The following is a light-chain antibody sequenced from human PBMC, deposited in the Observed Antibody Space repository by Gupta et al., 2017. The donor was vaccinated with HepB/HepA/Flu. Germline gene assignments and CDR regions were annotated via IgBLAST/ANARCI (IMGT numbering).Light chain of an antibody. CDR3: SAYTHSTILV. CDR1: TSDIGGYNF. CDR2: DVN. V-gene: IGLV2-14*03. J-gene: IGLJ2*01. Sequence: QSALTQPASVSGSPGQSITISCTGTTSDIGGYNFVSWYQRHPGEAPKLIIYDVNNRPSGVSTRFSGSKSGNTASLTISGLQAEDEGDYFCSAYTHSTILVFGGGTKLTVL.